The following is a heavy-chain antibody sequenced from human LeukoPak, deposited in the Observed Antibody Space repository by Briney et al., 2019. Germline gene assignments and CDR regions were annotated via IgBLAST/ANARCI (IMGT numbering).Heavy chain of an antibody. V-gene: IGHV3-23*01. CDR2: ISGNGVST. D-gene: IGHD3-10*01. CDR3: AKPLRFGEFNFDY. J-gene: IGHJ4*02. Sequence: GGSLRLSCAASGFTFSSYAMNWVRQAPGKGLEWVSGISGNGVSTYYADSVKGRFTISRDNSKNTVYLQLNSLRVEDTAVYYCAKPLRFGEFNFDYWGQGALVTISS. CDR1: GFTFSSYA.